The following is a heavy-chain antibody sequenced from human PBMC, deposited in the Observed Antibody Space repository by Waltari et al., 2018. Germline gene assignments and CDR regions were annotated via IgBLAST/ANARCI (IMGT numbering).Heavy chain of an antibody. CDR2: IYHSGST. V-gene: IGHV4-38-2*01. CDR1: GYSISSGYY. CDR3: ARAHWGGRSYFSTDPYYFDY. Sequence: QVQLQESGPGLVKPSETLSLTCAVSGYSISSGYYWGWIRQPPGKGLEWIGSIYHSGSTYYNPSLKSRVTISVDTSKNQFSLKLSSVTAADTAVYYCARAHWGGRSYFSTDPYYFDYWGQGTLVTVSS. D-gene: IGHD1-26*01. J-gene: IGHJ4*02.